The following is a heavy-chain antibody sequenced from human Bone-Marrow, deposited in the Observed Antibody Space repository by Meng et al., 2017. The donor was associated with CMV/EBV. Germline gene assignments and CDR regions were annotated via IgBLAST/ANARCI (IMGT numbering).Heavy chain of an antibody. CDR2: ISSRSSYI. Sequence: GGSLRLSCAASGFTFNTYSMNWVRQAPGKGLEWVSSISSRSSYIYYADSVKGRFTISRDNAKNSLYLQMNSLRAEDTALYHCARDSPFGVVIIEYYFDYWGQGTLVTVSS. CDR1: GFTFNTYS. V-gene: IGHV3-21*04. CDR3: ARDSPFGVVIIEYYFDY. D-gene: IGHD3-3*01. J-gene: IGHJ4*02.